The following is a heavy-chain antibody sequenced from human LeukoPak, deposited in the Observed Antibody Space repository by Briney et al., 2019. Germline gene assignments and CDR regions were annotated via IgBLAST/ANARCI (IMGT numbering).Heavy chain of an antibody. J-gene: IGHJ4*02. Sequence: GGSLRLSCAASGFTFSSYAKSWVRQAPGKGLEWVSSISSSSSYIYYADSVKGRFTISRDNAKNSLYLQMNSLRAEDTAVYYCARACSLSYCSGGSCYLCFDYWGQGTLVTVSS. CDR3: ARACSLSYCSGGSCYLCFDY. CDR2: ISSSSSYI. CDR1: GFTFSSYA. D-gene: IGHD2-15*01. V-gene: IGHV3-21*01.